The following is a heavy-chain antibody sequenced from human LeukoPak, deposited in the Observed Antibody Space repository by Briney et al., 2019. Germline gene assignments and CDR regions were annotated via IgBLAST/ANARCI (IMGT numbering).Heavy chain of an antibody. V-gene: IGHV4-34*01. D-gene: IGHD3-10*01. Sequence: SETLSLTCAVYGGSFSGYYWSWIRQPPGKGLEWIGEINHSGSTNYNPSLKSRVTISVDTSKNQFSLKLSSVTAADTAVYYCARAEIYYGSLDYWGQGTLVTVSS. CDR3: ARAEIYYGSLDY. J-gene: IGHJ4*02. CDR2: INHSGST. CDR1: GGSFSGYY.